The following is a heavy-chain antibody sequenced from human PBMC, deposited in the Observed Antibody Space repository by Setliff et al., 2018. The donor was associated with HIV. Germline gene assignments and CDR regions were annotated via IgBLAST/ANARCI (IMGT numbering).Heavy chain of an antibody. D-gene: IGHD6-13*01. V-gene: IGHV5-51*01. CDR1: GYIFTNFW. CDR3: WGHRYDSYTRSWYPDH. J-gene: IGHJ4*02. Sequence: GEALKIPCKGSGYIFTNFWIGWVRLTPGKGLEWMGIIYSGDSETRYIPPFQGQVTMSVDKSTTTAYLQWSSLRAPETAIYYCWGHRYDSYTRSWYPDHWGQGTLVTVSS. CDR2: IYSGDSET.